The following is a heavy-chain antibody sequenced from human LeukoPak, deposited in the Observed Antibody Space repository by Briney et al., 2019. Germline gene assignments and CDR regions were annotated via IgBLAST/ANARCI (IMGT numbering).Heavy chain of an antibody. J-gene: IGHJ3*02. CDR2: ISYDGSNK. CDR1: GFTFSSYA. CDR3: ARLWEQWLGDASDI. D-gene: IGHD6-19*01. V-gene: IGHV3-30-3*01. Sequence: GRSLRLSCAASGFTFSSYAMHWVRQAPGKGLEWVAVISYDGSNKYYADSVKGRFTISRDNSKNTLYLQMNSLRAEDTAVYYCARLWEQWLGDASDIWGQGTMVTVSS.